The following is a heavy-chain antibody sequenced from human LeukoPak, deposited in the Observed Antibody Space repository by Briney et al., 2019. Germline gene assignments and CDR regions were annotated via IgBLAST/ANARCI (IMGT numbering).Heavy chain of an antibody. Sequence: ASETLSLTCAVSGGSISSRDYSWNWIRQPPGKGLEWIGSVYHGGTTYYNPSLKSRVSISEDRSNNQFFLKLSSVTAADTAMYFCARSPRGNYFDSWGEGTLATDSS. CDR1: GGSISSRDYS. J-gene: IGHJ4*02. CDR2: VYHGGTT. D-gene: IGHD6-25*01. CDR3: ARSPRGNYFDS. V-gene: IGHV4-30-2*01.